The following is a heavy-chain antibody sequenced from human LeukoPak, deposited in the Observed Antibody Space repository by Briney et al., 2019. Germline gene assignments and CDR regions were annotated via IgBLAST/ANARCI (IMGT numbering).Heavy chain of an antibody. Sequence: ASVKVSCKASGGTFISYAISWVRQAPGQGLEWMGGIIPIFGTANYAQKFQGRVTITADESTSTAYMELSSLRSEDTAVYYCAAGGPSGGSYFLNYYGMDVWGQGTTVTVSS. CDR1: GGTFISYA. CDR2: IIPIFGTA. J-gene: IGHJ6*02. V-gene: IGHV1-69*13. D-gene: IGHD1-26*01. CDR3: AAGGPSGGSYFLNYYGMDV.